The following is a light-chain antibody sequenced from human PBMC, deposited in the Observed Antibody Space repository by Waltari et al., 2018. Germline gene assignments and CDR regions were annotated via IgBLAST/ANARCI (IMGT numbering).Light chain of an antibody. J-gene: IGKJ3*01. V-gene: IGKV1-9*01. CDR2: GGS. CDR1: QGISSY. Sequence: IQLTQSPLSLSASVGDRVTITCRASQGISSYLAWYQQKAGRAPKLLIYGGSTLPNGVPSRVSGSGFGTDFTLTISSLQPEDFATYYCLQVNSYPFTFGPGTTVDIK. CDR3: LQVNSYPFT.